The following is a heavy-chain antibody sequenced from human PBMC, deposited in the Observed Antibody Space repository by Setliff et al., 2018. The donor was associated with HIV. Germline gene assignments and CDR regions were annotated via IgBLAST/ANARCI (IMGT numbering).Heavy chain of an antibody. V-gene: IGHV4-4*09. CDR3: ARRIDNSGSFPDKNWFDT. CDR2: IYTSGST. Sequence: PSETLSLTCTVSGGSISSYYWSWIRQPPGKGLEWIGYIYTSGSTKYNPSLQSRVTMSIDTSKNQFSLKLTSVTAADTAVYYCARRIDNSGSFPDKNWFDTWG. CDR1: GGSISSYY. J-gene: IGHJ5*01. D-gene: IGHD3-10*01.